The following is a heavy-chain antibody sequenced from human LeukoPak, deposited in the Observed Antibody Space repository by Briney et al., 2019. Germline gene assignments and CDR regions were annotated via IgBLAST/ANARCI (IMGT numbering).Heavy chain of an antibody. V-gene: IGHV3-23*01. J-gene: IGHJ6*03. Sequence: GGSLRLSCAASGFTVSDYSMSWVRQAPGKGLGWVSAISGSGGSTYYADSVKGRFTISRDNSKNTLYLQMNSLRAEDTAVYYCARRGAVAATHYYYYMDVWGKGTTVTISS. D-gene: IGHD6-19*01. CDR3: ARRGAVAATHYYYYMDV. CDR1: GFTVSDYS. CDR2: ISGSGGST.